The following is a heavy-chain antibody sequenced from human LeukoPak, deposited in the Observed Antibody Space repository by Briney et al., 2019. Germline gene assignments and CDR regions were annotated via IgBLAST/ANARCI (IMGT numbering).Heavy chain of an antibody. D-gene: IGHD3-16*01. CDR2: IKSKTEGETA. Sequence: GGSLRLSCAASGFTFSNAWMSWVRQAPGRGLEWVGRIKSKTEGETADYAAPVEDRFTISRDDSKNTLYLQMNSLKTEDTAVYYCTRRGFDYWGQGTLVTVSS. V-gene: IGHV3-15*01. CDR3: TRRGFDY. CDR1: GFTFSNAW. J-gene: IGHJ4*02.